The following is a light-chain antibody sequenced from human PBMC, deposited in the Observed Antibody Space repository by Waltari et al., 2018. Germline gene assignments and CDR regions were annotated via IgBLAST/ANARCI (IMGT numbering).Light chain of an antibody. CDR2: DVS. V-gene: IGLV2-14*03. CDR1: SSDVGGYNY. Sequence: QSALTQPASVSGSPGQSITISCTGTSSDVGGYNYVSWYQQHPGKAPKLMIYDVSNLPSGVSNRFSGSKSGNTASLTISGLQAEDEADYYCSSYTRSSTLVFGGGTKLTVL. CDR3: SSYTRSSTLV. J-gene: IGLJ2*01.